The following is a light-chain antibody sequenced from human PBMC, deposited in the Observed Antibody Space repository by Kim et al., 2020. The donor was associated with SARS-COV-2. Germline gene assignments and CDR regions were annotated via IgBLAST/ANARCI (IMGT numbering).Light chain of an antibody. Sequence: ALGPTVRITCQGDSLRSYYATWYQQKPGQAPILVIYGKNNRPSGIPDRFSGSSSGNTASLTITGTRAGDEADYYCNSRDSNDNVVFGGGTQLTVL. CDR2: GKN. V-gene: IGLV3-19*01. CDR1: SLRSYY. J-gene: IGLJ2*01. CDR3: NSRDSNDNVV.